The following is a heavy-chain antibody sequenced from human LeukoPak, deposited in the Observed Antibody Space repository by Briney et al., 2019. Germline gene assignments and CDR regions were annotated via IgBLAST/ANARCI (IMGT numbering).Heavy chain of an antibody. Sequence: GGSLRLSCAASGFTFSSYWMHWVRQAPGKGLVWVSRINSDGSSTSYADSVKGRFTISRDNAKNSLYLQMNSLRAEDTAVYYCARDYMVRGVIGYWGQGTLVTVSS. CDR2: INSDGSST. J-gene: IGHJ4*02. D-gene: IGHD3-10*01. CDR3: ARDYMVRGVIGY. CDR1: GFTFSSYW. V-gene: IGHV3-74*01.